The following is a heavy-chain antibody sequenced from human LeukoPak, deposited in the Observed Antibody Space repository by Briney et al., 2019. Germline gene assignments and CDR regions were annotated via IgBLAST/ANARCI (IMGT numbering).Heavy chain of an antibody. D-gene: IGHD6-13*01. CDR3: ARYSTSWHYFDY. CDR1: GGSISSGGYS. J-gene: IGHJ4*02. CDR2: IYHSGST. V-gene: IGHV4-30-2*01. Sequence: PSETLSLTCAVSGGSISSGGYSWSWIRQPPGKGLEWIGYIYHSGSTYYNPSLKSRVTISVDTSKNQFSLRLTSVTAADTAVYYCARYSTSWHYFDYWGQGTLVTVSS.